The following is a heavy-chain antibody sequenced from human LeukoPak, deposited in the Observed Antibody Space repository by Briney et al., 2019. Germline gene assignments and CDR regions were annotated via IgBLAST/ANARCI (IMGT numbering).Heavy chain of an antibody. D-gene: IGHD3-3*01. CDR1: GFTFSSYA. CDR3: AKDYDFWSGYYPA. V-gene: IGHV3-23*01. Sequence: GGSLRLSCAASGFTFSSYAKSWVRQAPGKGLEWVSAISGSGGSTYYADSGKGRFTISRDNSKNTLYLQMNSLRAEDTAVYYCAKDYDFWSGYYPAWGQGTLVTVSS. CDR2: ISGSGGST. J-gene: IGHJ5*02.